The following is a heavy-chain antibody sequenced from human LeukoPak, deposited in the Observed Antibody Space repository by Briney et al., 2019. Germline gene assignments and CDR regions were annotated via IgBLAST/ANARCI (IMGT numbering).Heavy chain of an antibody. CDR1: GDSFSGNNY. D-gene: IGHD5-18*01. CDR3: ARSSGYSDLNY. CDR2: IYRSGAT. J-gene: IGHJ4*02. V-gene: IGHV4-4*02. Sequence: SETLSLTCAVSGDSFSGNNYWTWARQPPGKGLEWIGEIYRSGATNYNPSLKSQVTVSQDKSKNQFSLKLNSVTAADTAIYYCARSSGYSDLNYWGQGVLVTVSS.